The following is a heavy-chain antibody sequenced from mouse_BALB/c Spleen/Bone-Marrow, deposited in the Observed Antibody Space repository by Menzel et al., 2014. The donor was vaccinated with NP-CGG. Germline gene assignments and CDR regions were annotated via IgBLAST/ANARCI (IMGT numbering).Heavy chain of an antibody. CDR2: ISSGTSTI. V-gene: IGHV5-17*02. D-gene: IGHD2-3*01. CDR1: GLTFSSFG. J-gene: IGHJ4*01. Sequence: EVHLVESGGGLVQPGGSRKLSCAASGLTFSSFGMHWVRQAPERGLEWVAYISSGTSTIYYADTVKGRFTISRDNPKNTLFLQMTSLRSEDTAIYYCARDDGYYIRNAMDYWGQGSSVPVSS. CDR3: ARDDGYYIRNAMDY.